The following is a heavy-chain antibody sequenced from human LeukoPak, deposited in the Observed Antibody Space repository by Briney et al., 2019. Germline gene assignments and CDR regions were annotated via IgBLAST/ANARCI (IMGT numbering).Heavy chain of an antibody. Sequence: TGESLKISCKASGYKFSNYWIVWVRQMPGKGPEWMGIIYPGDSDTAYGPSFQDRVTISADKSNNTALLHLSSLRASDTAIYYCARRSDESVTAFDFWGQGTLVTVSS. J-gene: IGHJ1*01. CDR3: ARRSDESVTAFDF. V-gene: IGHV5-51*01. D-gene: IGHD2-21*02. CDR2: IYPGDSDT. CDR1: GYKFSNYW.